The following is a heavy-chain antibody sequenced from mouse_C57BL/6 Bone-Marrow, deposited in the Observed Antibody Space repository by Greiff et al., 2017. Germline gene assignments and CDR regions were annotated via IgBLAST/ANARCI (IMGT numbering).Heavy chain of an antibody. CDR1: GYTFTSYW. V-gene: IGHV1-61*01. CDR3: ARHGGYYYYAMDY. D-gene: IGHD2-3*01. J-gene: IGHJ4*01. Sequence: QVQLQQPGAELVRPGSSVKLSCKASGYTFTSYWMDWVKQRPGQGLEWIGNIYPSDSETHYNQKFKDKATLTVDKSSSTAYMQLSSLTSEDSAVYYCARHGGYYYYAMDYWGQGTSVTVSS. CDR2: IYPSDSET.